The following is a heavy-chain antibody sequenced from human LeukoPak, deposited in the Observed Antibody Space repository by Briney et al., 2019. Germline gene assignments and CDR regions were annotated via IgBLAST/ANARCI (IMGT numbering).Heavy chain of an antibody. CDR3: ATLNYYGSGSYDY. CDR2: INHSGST. CDR1: GGSFSGYY. V-gene: IGHV4-34*01. Sequence: SETLSLTCAVYGGSFSGYYWSWIRQPPGKGLEWIGEINHSGSTNYNPSLKSRVTISVDTSKNQFSLKLSTVTAADTAVYYCATLNYYGSGSYDYWGQGTLVTVSS. J-gene: IGHJ4*02. D-gene: IGHD3-10*01.